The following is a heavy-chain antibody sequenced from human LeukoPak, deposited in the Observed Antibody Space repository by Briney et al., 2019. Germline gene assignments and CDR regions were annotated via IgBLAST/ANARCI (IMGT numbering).Heavy chain of an antibody. D-gene: IGHD3-10*01. V-gene: IGHV4-59*01. CDR3: ARTMYYYGSGDSDY. J-gene: IGHJ4*02. CDR2: IYYSGST. Sequence: SETLSLTCAVYGGSFSGYYWSWIRQPPGKGLEWIGYIYYSGSTNYNPSLKSRVTISVDTSKNQFSLKLSSVTAADTAVYYCARTMYYYGSGDSDYWGQGTLVTVSS. CDR1: GGSFSGYY.